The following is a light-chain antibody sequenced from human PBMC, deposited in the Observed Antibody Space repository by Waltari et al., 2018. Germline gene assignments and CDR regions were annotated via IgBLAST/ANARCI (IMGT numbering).Light chain of an antibody. J-gene: IGKJ5*01. CDR3: QQYNNWPPMT. Sequence: IVMTQSPATLSVSPGERATLSCRASQSVSSNLAWYQQKPGQAPRHLIYGASTRATGIPARFSGSGSGTEFTLTISSLQSEDLALYYCQQYNNWPPMTFGQGTRLEIK. CDR2: GAS. V-gene: IGKV3-15*01. CDR1: QSVSSN.